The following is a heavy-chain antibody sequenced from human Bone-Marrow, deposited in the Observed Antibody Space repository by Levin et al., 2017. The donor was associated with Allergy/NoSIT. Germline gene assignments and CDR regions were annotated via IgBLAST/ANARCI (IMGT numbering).Heavy chain of an antibody. V-gene: IGHV3-64D*06. D-gene: IGHD6-13*01. J-gene: IGHJ4*02. CDR3: VKDQEWQQLPVRLSTLFPGPFDY. Sequence: PGGSLRLSCSASGFTFSSYAMHWVRQAPGKGLEYVSAISSNGGSTYYADSVKGRFTISRDNSKNTLYLQMSSLRAEDTAVYYCVKDQEWQQLPVRLSTLFPGPFDYWGQGTLVTVSS. CDR1: GFTFSSYA. CDR2: ISSNGGST.